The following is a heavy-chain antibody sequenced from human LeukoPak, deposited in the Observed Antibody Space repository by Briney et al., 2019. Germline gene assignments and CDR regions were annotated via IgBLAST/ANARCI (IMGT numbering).Heavy chain of an antibody. J-gene: IGHJ3*02. CDR2: INHSGST. Sequence: SPETLSLTCAVYGGSFSGYYWSWIRQPPGKGLEWIGEINHSGSTNYNPSLKSRVTISVDTSKNQFSLKLSSVTAADTAVYYCASLWPYQLSAFDIWGQGTMVTVSS. D-gene: IGHD2-2*01. CDR3: ASLWPYQLSAFDI. CDR1: GGSFSGYY. V-gene: IGHV4-34*01.